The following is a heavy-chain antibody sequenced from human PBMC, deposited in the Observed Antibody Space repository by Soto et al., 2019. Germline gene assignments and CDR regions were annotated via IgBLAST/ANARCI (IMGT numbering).Heavy chain of an antibody. V-gene: IGHV1-69*06. D-gene: IGHD6-6*01. Sequence: QVHLVQSGAEVKKPGSSVKVSCKASGGTFSSYAISWVRQAPGQGLEWMGGIIPSFGSTKYAQKFQGRVTSTADRSKTTASMEVSSLRSEDTAVFYCASHRTQVGQLVLPPYYYYGMDVWGQGTTVTVSS. J-gene: IGHJ6*02. CDR1: GGTFSSYA. CDR3: ASHRTQVGQLVLPPYYYYGMDV. CDR2: IIPSFGST.